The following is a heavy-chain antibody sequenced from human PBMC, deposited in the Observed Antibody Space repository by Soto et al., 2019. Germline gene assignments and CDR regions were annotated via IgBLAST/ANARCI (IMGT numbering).Heavy chain of an antibody. J-gene: IGHJ4*02. CDR2: IWYDATNK. V-gene: IGHV3-33*01. CDR1: GFTFSSYG. D-gene: IGHD6-19*01. CDR3: ARDHSSGWYQVSYFDY. Sequence: GGALRLFCAASGFTFSSYGMHWVRPASGKGLEWVAPIWYDATNKYYANPVKGRFTTPRDNSKNTLYLQMNSLRAEDTAVYYCARDHSSGWYQVSYFDYWGQGTLVTVSS.